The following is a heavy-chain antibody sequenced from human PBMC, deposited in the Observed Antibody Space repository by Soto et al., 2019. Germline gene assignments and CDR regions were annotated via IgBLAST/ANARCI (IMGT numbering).Heavy chain of an antibody. Sequence: QVQLVESGGGVVQPGRCLRLSCAASGFTFSSYGMHWVLQAPGTGLEWVAVISYDGSNKYYADSVKGRFTISRDKSQNPLYLQMNSLRAEDAAVYSCAKNMGRGVIIGYYYYRMDVWGPGSTLTVAS. V-gene: IGHV3-30*18. CDR3: AKNMGRGVIIGYYYYRMDV. CDR1: GFTFSSYG. J-gene: IGHJ6*02. D-gene: IGHD3-10*01. CDR2: ISYDGSNK.